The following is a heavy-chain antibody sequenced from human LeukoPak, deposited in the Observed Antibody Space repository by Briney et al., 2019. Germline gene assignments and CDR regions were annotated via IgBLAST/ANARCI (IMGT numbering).Heavy chain of an antibody. D-gene: IGHD3-9*01. V-gene: IGHV3-23*01. CDR1: GFTFSSYA. J-gene: IGHJ4*02. CDR2: ISGSGGST. Sequence: GGSLRLSCAASGFTFSSYAMSWVRQAPGKGLEWVSAISGSGGSTYYADSVKGRFTISRDNSKNTLYLQMNSLRAEDTAVYYCAKDHKLSHVLRYFDWLPRIFFDYWGQGTLVTVSS. CDR3: AKDHKLSHVLRYFDWLPRIFFDY.